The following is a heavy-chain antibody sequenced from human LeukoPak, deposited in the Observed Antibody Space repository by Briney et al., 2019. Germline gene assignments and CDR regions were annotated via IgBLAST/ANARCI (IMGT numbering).Heavy chain of an antibody. J-gene: IGHJ5*02. CDR3: ARGRSTVTTRRGGWFDP. D-gene: IGHD4-17*01. Sequence: GASVKVSCKASGHTFTGYYMHWVRQAPGQGLEWMGWINPNSGGTNYAQKFQGRVTMTRDTSISTAYMELSRLRSDDTAVYYCARGRSTVTTRRGGWFDPWGQGTLVTVSS. V-gene: IGHV1-2*02. CDR1: GHTFTGYY. CDR2: INPNSGGT.